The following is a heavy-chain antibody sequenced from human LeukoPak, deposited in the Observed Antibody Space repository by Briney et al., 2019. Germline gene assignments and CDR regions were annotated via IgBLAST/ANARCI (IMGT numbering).Heavy chain of an antibody. J-gene: IGHJ5*02. D-gene: IGHD2-2*02. CDR1: GYTFTSYG. Sequence: ASVKVSCKASGYTFTSYGISWVRQAPGQGLEWMGWISAYNGNTNYAQKLQGRVTMTTDTSTSTAYMELRSLRSDGTAVYYCARLYCSSTSCYISGWFDPWGQGTLVTVSS. CDR2: ISAYNGNT. V-gene: IGHV1-18*04. CDR3: ARLYCSSTSCYISGWFDP.